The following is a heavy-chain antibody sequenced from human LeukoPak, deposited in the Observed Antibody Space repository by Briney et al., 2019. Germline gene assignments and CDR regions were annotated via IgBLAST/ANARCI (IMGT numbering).Heavy chain of an antibody. V-gene: IGHV4-59*08. Sequence: SETLSLTCTVSGGSISSYYWSWIRQPPGKGLEWIGYIYYSGSTNYNPSLKSRVTISVDTSKNQFSLKLSSVTAADTAVYYCARLRSSWGLDWGQGTLVTVSS. J-gene: IGHJ4*02. CDR1: GGSISSYY. D-gene: IGHD6-13*01. CDR3: ARLRSSWGLD. CDR2: IYYSGST.